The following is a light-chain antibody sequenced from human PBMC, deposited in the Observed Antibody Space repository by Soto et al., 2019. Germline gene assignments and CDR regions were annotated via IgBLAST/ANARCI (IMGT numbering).Light chain of an antibody. Sequence: QSALTHPASVSGSPGQSIAIFCTGTSSDVGGYKYVSWYQQHPAKVPKLMIYDVSNRPSGVSDRFSGSKSGNTASLTISGLQAEDEADYYCYSYTTSGTYVFGTGTKVTVL. CDR3: YSYTTSGTYV. V-gene: IGLV2-14*01. J-gene: IGLJ1*01. CDR2: DVS. CDR1: SSDVGGYKY.